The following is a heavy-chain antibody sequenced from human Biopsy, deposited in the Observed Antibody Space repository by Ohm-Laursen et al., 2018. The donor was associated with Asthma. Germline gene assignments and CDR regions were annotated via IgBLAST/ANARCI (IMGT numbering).Heavy chain of an antibody. J-gene: IGHJ4*02. Sequence: SLRLSCSASGFSFSSSNINWVRQAPGKGLEWVSSINSGTTDIKYADSVKGRFTISRDSAKNSLYLQMNSLRAEDTAVYYCARDGPELPTELDYWGPGTLVTVSS. CDR3: ARDGPELPTELDY. CDR2: INSGTTDI. CDR1: GFSFSSSN. D-gene: IGHD1-14*01. V-gene: IGHV3-21*01.